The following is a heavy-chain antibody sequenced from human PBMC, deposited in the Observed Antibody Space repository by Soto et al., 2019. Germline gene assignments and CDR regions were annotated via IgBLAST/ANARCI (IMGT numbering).Heavy chain of an antibody. V-gene: IGHV3-23*01. CDR3: AKGLRRLLRTQYYYGLDV. CDR2: ISGSGGST. D-gene: IGHD3-10*01. Sequence: LRLSCAASGFTFSPYAMSWVRQAPGKGLEWVSSISGSGGSTHYADSVKGRFTVSRDNSKRALSLQMSSLREEDTATYYCAKGLRRLLRTQYYYGLDVWGRGTTVTV. J-gene: IGHJ6*02. CDR1: GFTFSPYA.